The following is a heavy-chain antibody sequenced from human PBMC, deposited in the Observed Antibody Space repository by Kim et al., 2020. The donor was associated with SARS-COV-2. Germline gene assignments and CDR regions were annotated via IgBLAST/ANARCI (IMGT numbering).Heavy chain of an antibody. CDR3: ARGYCSSTSCHSPFDP. CDR1: GGSFSGYY. D-gene: IGHD2-2*01. J-gene: IGHJ5*02. CDR2: INHSGST. Sequence: SETLSLTCAVYGGSFSGYYWSWIRQPPGKGLEWIGEINHSGSTNYNPSLKSRVTISVDTSKNQFSLKLSSVPAADTAVYYCARGYCSSTSCHSPFDPWGQGTLVTVSS. V-gene: IGHV4-34*01.